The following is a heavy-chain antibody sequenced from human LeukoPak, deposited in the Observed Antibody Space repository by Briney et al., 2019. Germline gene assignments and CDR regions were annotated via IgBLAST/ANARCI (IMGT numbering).Heavy chain of an antibody. CDR3: AKENYGDSTGGRFQH. J-gene: IGHJ1*01. V-gene: IGHV3-23*01. CDR1: VFTFSSYA. Sequence: PGGSLRLTCAASVFTFSSYAMSWVRQAPEKGLEWVSVISGSGGSTYYADSVKGRFTVSRDNSKNTLYLQMSSLRAEDTAVYYCAKENYGDSTGGRFQHWGQGTLVTVSS. CDR2: ISGSGGST. D-gene: IGHD4-17*01.